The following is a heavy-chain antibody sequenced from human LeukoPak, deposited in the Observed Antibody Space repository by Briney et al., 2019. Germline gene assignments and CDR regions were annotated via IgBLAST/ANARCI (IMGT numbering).Heavy chain of an antibody. J-gene: IGHJ6*02. CDR2: IYYSGST. D-gene: IGHD2-15*01. V-gene: IGHV4-61*05. Sequence: PSETLSLTCTVSGGSISSSSYYWGWIRQPPGKGLEWIGYIYYSGSTNYNPSLKSRVTISVDTSKNQFSLKLSSVTAADTAVYYCARHHCSGGSCYLGPRYYYYGMDVWGQGTTVTVSS. CDR1: GGSISSSSYY. CDR3: ARHHCSGGSCYLGPRYYYYGMDV.